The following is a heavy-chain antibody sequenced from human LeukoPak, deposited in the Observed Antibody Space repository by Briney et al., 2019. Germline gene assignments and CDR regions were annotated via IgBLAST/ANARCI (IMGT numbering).Heavy chain of an antibody. D-gene: IGHD3-22*01. CDR2: IYYSGST. V-gene: IGHV4-59*01. Sequence: SETLSLTCTVSGGSINGYYWSWIRQPPGKGLEWLGYIYYSGSTNYSPSLKSRVTISVDTSKNQFSLKLSSVTAADTAVYYCVRENYNDTSDDDNWFDPWGQGTLVTVSS. CDR3: VRENYNDTSDDDNWFDP. J-gene: IGHJ5*02. CDR1: GGSINGYY.